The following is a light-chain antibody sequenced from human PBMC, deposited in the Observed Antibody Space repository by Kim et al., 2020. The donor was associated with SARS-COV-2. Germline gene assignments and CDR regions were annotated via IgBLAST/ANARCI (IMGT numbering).Light chain of an antibody. V-gene: IGLV3-27*01. CDR1: VLAKKY. CDR2: KDS. CDR3: YSADDNNQGV. Sequence: SYELTQPSSVSVSPGQTARITCSGDVLAKKYARWFQQKPGQAPVLVIYKDSERPSGIPERFSGSSSGTTVTLTISGAQVEDEADYYCYSADDNNQGVFGTGTKVTVL. J-gene: IGLJ1*01.